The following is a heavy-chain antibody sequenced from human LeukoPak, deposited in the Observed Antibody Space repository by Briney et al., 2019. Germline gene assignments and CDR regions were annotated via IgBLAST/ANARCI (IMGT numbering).Heavy chain of an antibody. D-gene: IGHD3-3*01. CDR1: GFTFDDYA. J-gene: IGHJ3*02. Sequence: PGVSLRLSCAASGFTFDDYAMHRVRQAPGKGLEWVSGISWNSGSIGYADSVKGRFTISRDNAKNSLYLQMNSLRAEDTALYYCAKDLSGYSFNAFDIWGQGTMVTVSS. V-gene: IGHV3-9*01. CDR3: AKDLSGYSFNAFDI. CDR2: ISWNSGSI.